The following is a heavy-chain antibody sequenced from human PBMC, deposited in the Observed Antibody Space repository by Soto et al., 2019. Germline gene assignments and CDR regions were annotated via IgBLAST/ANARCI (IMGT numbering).Heavy chain of an antibody. V-gene: IGHV1-8*01. CDR3: ARENSSWYYYYYYMDV. CDR2: MNPNSGNT. Sequence: GASVKVSCKASGYTFTSYDINWVRQATGQGLEWMGWMNPNSGNTGYAQKFQGRVTMTRNTSISTAYMELSSLRSEDTAVYYCARENSSWYYYYYYMDVWGKGTTVTVSS. CDR1: GYTFTSYD. D-gene: IGHD6-13*01. J-gene: IGHJ6*03.